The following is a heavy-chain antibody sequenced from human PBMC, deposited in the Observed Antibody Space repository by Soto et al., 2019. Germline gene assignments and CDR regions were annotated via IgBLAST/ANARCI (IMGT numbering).Heavy chain of an antibody. CDR3: GREGTIGHLDS. Sequence: EVQLVESGGGLVQPGGSLRLSCAASGFMFSNYWMHWVRQAPGKGLAWVSRIKSDGISTGYADSVKGRFTISRDDAKSTLYLQMSSLRADDTAVYYCGREGTIGHLDSWGQGTLVTVSS. D-gene: IGHD2-2*01. CDR1: GFMFSNYW. J-gene: IGHJ4*02. V-gene: IGHV3-74*01. CDR2: IKSDGIST.